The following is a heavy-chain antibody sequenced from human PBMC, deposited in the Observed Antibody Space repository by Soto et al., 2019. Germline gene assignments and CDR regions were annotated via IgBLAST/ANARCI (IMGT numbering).Heavy chain of an antibody. V-gene: IGHV1-24*01. CDR3: PPRGTRWLHSPFDY. J-gene: IGHJ4*02. CDR2: FDPEDGET. D-gene: IGHD1-1*01. CDR1: GYTLTDLA. Sequence: QVQVVQSGAEVKKPGASVKVSCKVSGYTLTDLAMHWVRQAPGKGLEWVGGFDPEDGETIYAQKFQGRVTMTEDTPTDPPNWELASLSPEDTAVYYCPPRGTRWLHSPFDYWGQGTLVTVSS.